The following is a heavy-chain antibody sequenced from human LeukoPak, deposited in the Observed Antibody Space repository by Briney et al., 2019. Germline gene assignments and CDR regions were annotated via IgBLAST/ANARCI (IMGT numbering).Heavy chain of an antibody. V-gene: IGHV1-2*02. CDR1: GYTFTGYY. J-gene: IGHJ4*02. Sequence: ASVKVSCKASGYTFTGYYMHWVRQAPGQGLEWMGWINPNSGGTNYAQKFQGRVTMTRDTSISTAYMELSRLRSDDTAVYYCARGATIFGVVINYWGQGTLVTVSS. CDR2: INPNSGGT. CDR3: ARGATIFGVVINY. D-gene: IGHD3-3*01.